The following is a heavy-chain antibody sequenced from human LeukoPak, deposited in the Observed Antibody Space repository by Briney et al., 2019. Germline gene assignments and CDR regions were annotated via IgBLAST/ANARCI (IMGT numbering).Heavy chain of an antibody. Sequence: PGGSLRLSCTASGFTFSDYWMTWVRQAPGKGLEWVANIKQDGSAKYYVDSVKGRFTISRGNAKNSLYLQMDSLRVEDTATYYCARWRGSTSERSDYWGQGTLVTVPS. CDR3: ARWRGSTSERSDY. CDR1: GFTFSDYW. J-gene: IGHJ4*02. CDR2: IKQDGSAK. D-gene: IGHD2-2*01. V-gene: IGHV3-7*01.